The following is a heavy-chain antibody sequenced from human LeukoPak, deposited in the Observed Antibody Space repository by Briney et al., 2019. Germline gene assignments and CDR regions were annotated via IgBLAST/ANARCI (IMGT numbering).Heavy chain of an antibody. D-gene: IGHD6-19*01. Sequence: GASVKVSCKASGYTFTSYGISWVRQAPGQGFEWMGWISAYNGNTNYAQKLQGRVTMTTDTSTSTAYMELRSLRSDDTAVYYCARGPGIAVAGSNWYWGQGTLVTVSS. CDR2: ISAYNGNT. V-gene: IGHV1-18*01. CDR1: GYTFTSYG. CDR3: ARGPGIAVAGSNWY. J-gene: IGHJ4*02.